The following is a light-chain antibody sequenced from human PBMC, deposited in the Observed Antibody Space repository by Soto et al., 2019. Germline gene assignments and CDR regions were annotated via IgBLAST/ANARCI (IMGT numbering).Light chain of an antibody. CDR1: QSITIW. CDR3: QQYSTYPLT. CDR2: DAS. V-gene: IGKV1-5*01. Sequence: IQMTQSPSTLSASVGDSVTITCRASQSITIWLAWYQQKPGKAPKLLIYDASSLEGGVPSRFSGSGSGTSFTLTISSLQPEDFATYFCQQYSTYPLTFGPGTKVDIK. J-gene: IGKJ3*01.